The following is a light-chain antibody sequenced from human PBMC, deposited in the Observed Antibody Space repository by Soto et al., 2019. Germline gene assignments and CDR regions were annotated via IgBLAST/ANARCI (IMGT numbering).Light chain of an antibody. J-gene: IGKJ5*01. Sequence: IQVTQSTSSLSASVGDRVTITCRASQSISSYLNWYQQKPGKAPKLLIYAASSLQSGVPSRFSGSGSGTDFTLTISSLQPEDFATYYCQQSYSTPHTFAQGTRLEIK. CDR1: QSISSY. CDR3: QQSYSTPHT. V-gene: IGKV1-39*01. CDR2: AAS.